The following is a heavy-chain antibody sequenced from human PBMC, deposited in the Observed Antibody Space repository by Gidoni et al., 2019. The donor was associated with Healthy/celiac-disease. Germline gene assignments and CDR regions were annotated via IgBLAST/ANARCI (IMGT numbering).Heavy chain of an antibody. V-gene: IGHV4-39*01. Sequence: QLQLQESGPGLVKPSETLSLTCTVSGGSISSSSYYWGWIRQPPGKGLEWIGSIYYSGSTYYNPSLKSRVTISVDTSKNQFSLKLSSVTAADTAVYYCARLIGCSSTSCYWFDPWGQGTLVTVSS. CDR1: GGSISSSSYY. J-gene: IGHJ5*02. CDR3: ARLIGCSSTSCYWFDP. D-gene: IGHD2-2*01. CDR2: IYYSGST.